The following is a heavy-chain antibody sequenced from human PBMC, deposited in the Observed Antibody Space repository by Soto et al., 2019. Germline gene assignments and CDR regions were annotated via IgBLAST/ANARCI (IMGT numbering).Heavy chain of an antibody. J-gene: IGHJ4*02. CDR3: AKESTLQWIQLWSH. V-gene: IGHV3-23*01. D-gene: IGHD5-18*01. Sequence: GGSLRLSCAASGFTFSSYAMSWVRQAPGKGLEWVSAISGSGGSTYYADSVKGRFTISRDNSKNTLYLQMNSLRAEDTAVYYCAKESTLQWIQLWSHWGQGTLVTSPQ. CDR2: ISGSGGST. CDR1: GFTFSSYA.